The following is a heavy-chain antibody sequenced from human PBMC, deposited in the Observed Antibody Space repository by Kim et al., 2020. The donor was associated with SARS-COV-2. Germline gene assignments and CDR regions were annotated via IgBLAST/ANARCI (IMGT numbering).Heavy chain of an antibody. J-gene: IGHJ5*02. Sequence: SETLSLTCTVSGGSISSSGYYWAWIRQPPEKGLEWIGSIYYSGSTYYNPSLKSRVTISVDTSKNQFSLKLRSVTAADTAVYYCARQMLGEFDPWGQGTLVTVSS. CDR2: IYYSGST. CDR3: ARQMLGEFDP. CDR1: GGSISSSGYY. D-gene: IGHD3-10*02. V-gene: IGHV4-39*01.